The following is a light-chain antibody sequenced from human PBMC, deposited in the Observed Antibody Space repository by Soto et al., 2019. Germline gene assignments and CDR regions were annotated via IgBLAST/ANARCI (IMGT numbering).Light chain of an antibody. CDR3: CSYALTSTANSAPVV. V-gene: IGLV2-23*02. J-gene: IGLJ2*01. CDR2: EVS. Sequence: QSVLTQPASVSGSPGQSITISCTGTSSDVGKYNLVSWYQQHPGQAPKLMVYEVSERPSGVSSRFSGSKSGNTASLTISGLQAEDEAHYYCCSYALTSTANSAPVVFGGGTKVTVL. CDR1: SSDVGKYNL.